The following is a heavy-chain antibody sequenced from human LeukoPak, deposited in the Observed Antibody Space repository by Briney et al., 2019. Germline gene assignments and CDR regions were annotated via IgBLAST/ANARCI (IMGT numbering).Heavy chain of an antibody. Sequence: SETLSLTCTVSGGSISSGDYYCRWIRQPPGKGLEWIGFIYYSGSTYYNPSLKSRVTISVDTSKNQFSLKLSSVTAADTAVYYCASQRGDFWSGYYKDYWGQGTLVTVSS. D-gene: IGHD3-3*01. J-gene: IGHJ4*02. V-gene: IGHV4-30-4*01. CDR2: IYYSGST. CDR3: ASQRGDFWSGYYKDY. CDR1: GGSISSGDYY.